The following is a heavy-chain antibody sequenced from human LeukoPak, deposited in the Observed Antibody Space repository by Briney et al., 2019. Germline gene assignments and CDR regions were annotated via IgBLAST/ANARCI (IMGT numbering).Heavy chain of an antibody. J-gene: IGHJ4*02. CDR1: GFPFSGYI. CDR2: IGTSGNTI. V-gene: IGHV3-48*01. Sequence: GGSLRLSCATSGFPFSGYIMNWVRQAPGKGLEWVSFIGTSGNTIYYADSVKGRFTVSGDNAKNSLYLQMNSLRAEGTAIYYCARDQWLDYWGQGTLVTVSS. CDR3: ARDQWLDY. D-gene: IGHD6-19*01.